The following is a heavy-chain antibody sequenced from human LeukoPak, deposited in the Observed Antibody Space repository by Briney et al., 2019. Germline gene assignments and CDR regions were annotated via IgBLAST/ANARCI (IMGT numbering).Heavy chain of an antibody. CDR3: ARDPRNSSGWSTGGFDY. V-gene: IGHV1-69*04. CDR1: GGTFSSYT. CDR2: IIPILGIA. D-gene: IGHD6-19*01. Sequence: GASVKVSCKASGGTFSSYTISWVRQAPGQGLEWMGRIIPILGIANYAQKFQGRVTITADKSTSTAYMELSSQRSEDTAVYYCARDPRNSSGWSTGGFDYWGQGTLVTVSS. J-gene: IGHJ4*02.